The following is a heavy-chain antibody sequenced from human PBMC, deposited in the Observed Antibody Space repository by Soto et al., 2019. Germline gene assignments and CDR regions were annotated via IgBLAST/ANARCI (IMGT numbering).Heavy chain of an antibody. Sequence: SETLSLTCTVSGAPINSDYWSWIRQSPGKGLEWIGYIYHIGSTDHNPSLKSRVTISIDKSKNQFSLNLRSVTAADTAVYFCARFTYKSGFNWFDPWGQGTQVTVSS. CDR2: IYHIGST. CDR3: ARFTYKSGFNWFDP. J-gene: IGHJ5*02. D-gene: IGHD5-12*01. CDR1: GAPINSDY. V-gene: IGHV4-59*01.